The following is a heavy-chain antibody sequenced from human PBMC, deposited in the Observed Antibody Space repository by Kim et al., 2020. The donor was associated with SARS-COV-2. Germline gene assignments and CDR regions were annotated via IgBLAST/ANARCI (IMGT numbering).Heavy chain of an antibody. CDR2: ISGSGGST. J-gene: IGHJ4*02. CDR1: GFTFSSYA. Sequence: GGSLRLSCAASGFTFSSYAMSWVRQAPGKGLEWVSAISGSGGSTYYADSVKGRFTISRDNSKNTLYLQMNSLRAEDTAVYYCAKDPIAAAGTFIYFDYWGQGTLVTVSS. V-gene: IGHV3-23*01. CDR3: AKDPIAAAGTFIYFDY. D-gene: IGHD6-13*01.